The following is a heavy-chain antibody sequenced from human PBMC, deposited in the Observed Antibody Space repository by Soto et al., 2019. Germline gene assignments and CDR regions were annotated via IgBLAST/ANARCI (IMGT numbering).Heavy chain of an antibody. CDR2: IIPIFGTA. CDR1: GGTFSSYA. J-gene: IGHJ4*02. D-gene: IGHD1-7*01. Sequence: SVKVSCKASGGTFSSYAISWVRQAPGQGLEWMGGIIPIFGTANYAQKFQGRVTITADESTSTAYMGLSSLRSEDTAVYYCASPNYYLDYWGQGTLVTVSS. V-gene: IGHV1-69*13. CDR3: ASPNYYLDY.